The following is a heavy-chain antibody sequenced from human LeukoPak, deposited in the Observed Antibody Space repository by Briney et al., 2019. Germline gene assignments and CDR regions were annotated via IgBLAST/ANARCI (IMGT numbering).Heavy chain of an antibody. CDR2: INAGNGNT. CDR1: GYTFTSYA. V-gene: IGHV1-3*01. D-gene: IGHD1-26*01. Sequence: ASVTVSCTASGYTFTSYAMHWVRQAPGQRLEWMGWINAGNGNTKYSQKFQGRVTITRDTSASTAYMELSSLRSEDTAVYYCARPIVGAADDAFDIWGQGTMVTVSS. J-gene: IGHJ3*02. CDR3: ARPIVGAADDAFDI.